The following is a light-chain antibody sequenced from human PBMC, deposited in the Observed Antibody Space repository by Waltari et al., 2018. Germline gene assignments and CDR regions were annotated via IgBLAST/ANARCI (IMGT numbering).Light chain of an antibody. CDR1: RSDIGSYNF. CDR2: DVS. CDR3: ASYTRANTVL. Sequence: PGQSITISCTGTRSDIGSYNFVSWYQQHPGKAPKLVIFDVSRWPSGVSHRFSGSKSGNTASLTISGLQAEDEAAYYCASYTRANTVLFGGGTKVTVL. V-gene: IGLV2-14*03. J-gene: IGLJ2*01.